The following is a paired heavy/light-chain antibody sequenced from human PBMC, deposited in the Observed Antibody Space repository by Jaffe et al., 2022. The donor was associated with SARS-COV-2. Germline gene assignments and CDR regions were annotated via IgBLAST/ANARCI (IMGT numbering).Heavy chain of an antibody. V-gene: IGHV4-61*02. CDR1: GVAIGSDRLF. CDR2: IHSDGRT. CDR3: ARGTSFIAGVDV. Sequence: QVQLQESGPGLVKPTQTLSLTCNVSGVAIGSDRLFWSWIRRPAGGRLEWIGLIHSDGRTDLNPSLKSRVTFSLDTSKNQFSLRLTSVTAADTAVYSCARGTSFIAGVDVWGQGTSVTVSS. J-gene: IGHJ6*02. D-gene: IGHD2-21*01.
Light chain of an antibody. Sequence: DIVMTQSPLSLPVTPGEPASISCRSSQSLLYSNGHNYLEWYLQKPGRSPQVLIYLGSNRASGVPDRFRGSGSGTDFTLEISRVEAEDVGVYYCMQAVQTPFTFGQGTKLEIK. CDR2: LGS. CDR1: QSLLYSNGHNY. V-gene: IGKV2-28*01. CDR3: MQAVQTPFT. J-gene: IGKJ2*01.